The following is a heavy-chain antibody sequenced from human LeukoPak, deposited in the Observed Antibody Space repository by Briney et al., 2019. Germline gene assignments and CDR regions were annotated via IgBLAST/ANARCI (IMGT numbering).Heavy chain of an antibody. CDR2: ISSSSSYI. D-gene: IGHD3-9*01. CDR3: AREGGYDILTGYYYYYYYMDV. V-gene: IGHV3-21*01. J-gene: IGHJ6*03. CDR1: GFTFSSYS. Sequence: PGGSLRLSCAVSGFTFSSYSMNCVRQAPGKGLERVSSISSSSSYIYYADSVKGRFTISRDIAKNSLYLQMNSLRAEDTAVYYCAREGGYDILTGYYYYYYYMDVWGKGTTVTVSS.